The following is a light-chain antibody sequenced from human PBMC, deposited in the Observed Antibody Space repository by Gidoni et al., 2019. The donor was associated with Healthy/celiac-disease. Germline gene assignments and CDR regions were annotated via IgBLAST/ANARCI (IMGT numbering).Light chain of an antibody. CDR1: KLGDKY. Sequence: SYELTQPPSVSVSPVQTASITCPGDKLGDKYACWYQQKPGQSPVLVIYQDSKRPSGIPERFSGSNSGNTATLTISGTQAMDEADYYCQAWDSSTPYVFGTGTKVTVL. CDR3: QAWDSSTPYV. CDR2: QDS. V-gene: IGLV3-1*01. J-gene: IGLJ1*01.